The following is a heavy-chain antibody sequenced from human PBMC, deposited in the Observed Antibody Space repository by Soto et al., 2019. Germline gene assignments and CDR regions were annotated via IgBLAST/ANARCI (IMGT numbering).Heavy chain of an antibody. J-gene: IGHJ4*02. Sequence: VQMVESGGGVVHPGGSLRLSCAVSGFTFADYAVHWVRQSAGKGLERASFINADGSEKYYADSVRGRFTISRDNSKDSFYLQMNSLRLEDTAMYYCAKAKFYYDSSPYDSWGQGALGTVSS. CDR3: AKAKFYYDSSPYDS. CDR1: GFTFADYA. CDR2: INADGSEK. D-gene: IGHD3-22*01. V-gene: IGHV3-43*02.